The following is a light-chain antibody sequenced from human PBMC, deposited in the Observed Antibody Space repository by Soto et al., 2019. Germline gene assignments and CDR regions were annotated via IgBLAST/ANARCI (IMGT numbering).Light chain of an antibody. Sequence: DIKMTQSPSSLSASVGARVTIACRASQGISSWLAWYQQKPEKAPKSMIYAASSLQSGVPSRFNGSGSGTDCTLTISNLQPEDFATYYCQQYDKFPITLGQGTRLEIK. CDR1: QGISSW. CDR3: QQYDKFPIT. CDR2: AAS. V-gene: IGKV1D-16*01. J-gene: IGKJ5*01.